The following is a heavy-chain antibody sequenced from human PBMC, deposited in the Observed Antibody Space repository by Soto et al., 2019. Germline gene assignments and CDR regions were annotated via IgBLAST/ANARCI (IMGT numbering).Heavy chain of an antibody. V-gene: IGHV1-69*01. D-gene: IGHD3-3*01. CDR2: IIPIFGTA. Sequence: QVQLVQSGAEVKKPGSSVKVSCKASGGTFSSYAISWVRQAPGQGLEWMGGIIPIFGTANYAQKFQGRGTITADECPGTVYRELSSLRSEVTAVYYCARVGPPHGYECWSGYYRLQYNWFDPLGQGTLVTVSS. CDR3: ARVGPPHGYECWSGYYRLQYNWFDP. J-gene: IGHJ5*02. CDR1: GGTFSSYA.